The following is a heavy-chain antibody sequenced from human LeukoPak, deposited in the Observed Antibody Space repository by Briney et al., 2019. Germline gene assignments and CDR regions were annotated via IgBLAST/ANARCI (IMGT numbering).Heavy chain of an antibody. CDR2: INPSGGST. J-gene: IGHJ5*02. CDR1: GYTFTSYY. Sequence: ASVKVSCKASGYTFTSYYMHWVRQAPGQGLEWMGIINPSGGSTSYAQKFQGRVTITTDESTSTAYMELSSLRCEDTAVYYCARDKGGYPSWFDPWGQGTLVTVSS. D-gene: IGHD3-22*01. CDR3: ARDKGGYPSWFDP. V-gene: IGHV1-46*01.